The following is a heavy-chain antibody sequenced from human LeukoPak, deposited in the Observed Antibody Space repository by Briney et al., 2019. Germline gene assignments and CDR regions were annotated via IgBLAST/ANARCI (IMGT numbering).Heavy chain of an antibody. CDR3: ARGGPDLAYCGGDCYFPNAFDI. CDR1: GYTFTSYG. D-gene: IGHD2-21*02. Sequence: ASVKVSCKASGYTFTSYGISWVRQAPGQGLEWMGWISSYNGNTNYAQKHQGRVTMATDTSTSTAYMELRGMRSDDTAVYYCARGGPDLAYCGGDCYFPNAFDIWGQGTMVTVSS. V-gene: IGHV1-18*01. CDR2: ISSYNGNT. J-gene: IGHJ3*02.